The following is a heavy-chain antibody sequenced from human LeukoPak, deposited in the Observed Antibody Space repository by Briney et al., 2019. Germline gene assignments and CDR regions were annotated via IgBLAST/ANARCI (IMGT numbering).Heavy chain of an antibody. CDR1: GFVFSSYG. V-gene: IGHV3-33*06. CDR3: AKDENDDFWTGYYTGIDY. D-gene: IGHD3/OR15-3a*01. Sequence: AGGSLRLSCAASGFVFSSYGMHWVRQAPGKGLEWGAAIWYDGSKKYYVDSVKGRFTISRDNSKNTLYLQMNSLRVEDTAVYFCAKDENDDFWTGYYTGIDYWGQGNLVTVSS. J-gene: IGHJ4*02. CDR2: IWYDGSKK.